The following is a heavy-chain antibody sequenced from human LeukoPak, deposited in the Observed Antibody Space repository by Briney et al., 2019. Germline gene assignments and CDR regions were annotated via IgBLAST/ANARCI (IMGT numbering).Heavy chain of an antibody. Sequence: GESLRLSCAASGFTFSAYWMHWVRQVPGKGLLWVSRINGDGSTTNYAESVKGRFVISRDNDKNTVYLQMNSLRAEDTAVYYCARDLELTYYDSSGHDYWGQGTLVTVSS. D-gene: IGHD3-22*01. CDR3: ARDLELTYYDSSGHDY. J-gene: IGHJ4*02. CDR1: GFTFSAYW. CDR2: INGDGSTT. V-gene: IGHV3-74*01.